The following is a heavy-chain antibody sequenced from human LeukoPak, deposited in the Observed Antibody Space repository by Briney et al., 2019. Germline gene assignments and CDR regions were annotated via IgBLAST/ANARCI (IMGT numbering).Heavy chain of an antibody. D-gene: IGHD1-1*01. Sequence: GASVKVSCKASGGTFSSYTVSWVRQAPGQGLEWMAGIIPIFGTSNYAQRFQGRVTITTDDSMTTAYMELRSLRSEDTAVYYCARGTQGNGTSYFYYYMDVWGKGTTVTVSS. CDR3: ARGTQGNGTSYFYYYMDV. CDR2: IIPIFGTS. J-gene: IGHJ6*03. CDR1: GGTFSSYT. V-gene: IGHV1-69*05.